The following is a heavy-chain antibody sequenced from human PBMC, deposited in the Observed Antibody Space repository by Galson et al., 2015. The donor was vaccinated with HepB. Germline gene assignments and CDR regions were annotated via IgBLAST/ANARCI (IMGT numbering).Heavy chain of an antibody. V-gene: IGHV3-23*01. Sequence: SLRLSCAASGFTFSAYVMSWVRQAPGKGLEWVSAISGGGGSTYYADSVKGRFTISRDNSRNTLFLQMNNLRAEDTAVYYCAKDPELLSYYYYGMDVWGQGTTVTVSS. J-gene: IGHJ6*02. CDR2: ISGGGGST. CDR1: GFTFSAYV. CDR3: AKDPELLSYYYYGMDV. D-gene: IGHD1-26*01.